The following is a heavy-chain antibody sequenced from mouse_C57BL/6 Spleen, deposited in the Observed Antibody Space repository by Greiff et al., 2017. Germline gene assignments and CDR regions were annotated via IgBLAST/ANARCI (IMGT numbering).Heavy chain of an antibody. CDR3: ARWAYYYGSSYGYFDV. J-gene: IGHJ1*03. V-gene: IGHV1-54*01. D-gene: IGHD1-1*01. Sequence: QVQLQQSGAELVRPGTSVKVSCKASGYAFTNYLIEWVKQRPGQGLEWIGVINPGSGGTNYNEKFKGKATLTADKSSSTAYMQLSSLTSEDSAVYFCARWAYYYGSSYGYFDVWGTGTTVTVSS. CDR1: GYAFTNYL. CDR2: INPGSGGT.